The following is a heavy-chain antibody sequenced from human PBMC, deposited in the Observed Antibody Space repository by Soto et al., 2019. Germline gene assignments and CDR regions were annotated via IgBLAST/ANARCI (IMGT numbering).Heavy chain of an antibody. V-gene: IGHV1-3*05. CDR3: AHLGTYYFDNSDNYLDF. Sequence: QVQLVQSGAEEMKPGASVKVSCKASGYTLTRYSIHWVRQAPGQRLEWMGWINAGNGNTKFSQKFQGRVTITRDTSASTADMELRGLRSEDTAVYYCAHLGTYYFDNSDNYLDFWGQGTLVTVSS. CDR1: GYTLTRYS. J-gene: IGHJ4*02. CDR2: INAGNGNT. D-gene: IGHD3-22*01.